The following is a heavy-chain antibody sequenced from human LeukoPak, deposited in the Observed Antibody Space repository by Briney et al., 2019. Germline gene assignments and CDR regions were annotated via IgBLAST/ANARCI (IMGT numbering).Heavy chain of an antibody. J-gene: IGHJ5*02. CDR2: ISAYNGNT. Sequence: ASANVSCKASGYTFTSYGISWVRQAPGQGLEWMGWISAYNGNTNYAQKLQGRVTMTTDTSTSTAYMELRSLRSDDTAVYYCARDYCSGGSCYSAWFDPWGQGTLVTVSS. D-gene: IGHD2-15*01. V-gene: IGHV1-18*01. CDR1: GYTFTSYG. CDR3: ARDYCSGGSCYSAWFDP.